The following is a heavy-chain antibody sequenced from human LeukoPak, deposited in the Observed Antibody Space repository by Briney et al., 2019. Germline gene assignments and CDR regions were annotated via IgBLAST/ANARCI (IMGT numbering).Heavy chain of an antibody. CDR1: GFTVSNSF. D-gene: IGHD7-27*01. CDR2: IYSDGTS. Sequence: PGGSLRLSCAASGFTVSNSFMSWIRHAPGKGLEWVSVIYSDGTSYYADSVKARFSISRDNSKNSLYLQMNSLRVEDTAMYYCTKTGGPWDWGQGTLVTVSS. V-gene: IGHV3-53*01. J-gene: IGHJ4*02. CDR3: TKTGGPWD.